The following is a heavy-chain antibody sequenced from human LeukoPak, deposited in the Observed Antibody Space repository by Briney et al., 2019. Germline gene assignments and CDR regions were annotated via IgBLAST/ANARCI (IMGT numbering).Heavy chain of an antibody. V-gene: IGHV3-23*01. CDR1: GFTFSSYA. CDR3: AKDGLRFLEWFDP. Sequence: PGGSLRLSYAASGFTFSSYAMSWVRQAPGKRLEWVSDINGSGGSTYYADSVKGRFTISRDNSKNTLYLQMNSLRAEDTALYYCAKDGLRFLEWFDPWGQGTLVTVSS. J-gene: IGHJ5*02. D-gene: IGHD3-3*01. CDR2: INGSGGST.